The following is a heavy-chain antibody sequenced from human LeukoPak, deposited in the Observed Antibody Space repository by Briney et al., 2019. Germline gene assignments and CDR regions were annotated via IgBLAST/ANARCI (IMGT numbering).Heavy chain of an antibody. CDR3: ARSRNPGYFDY. Sequence: SETLSLTCAVYGGSFSGYHWSWIRQPPGKGLEWIGEINHSGSTNYNPSLKSRVTISVDTSKNQFSLKLSSVTAADTAVYYCARSRNPGYFDYWGQGTLVTVSS. CDR2: INHSGST. J-gene: IGHJ4*02. CDR1: GGSFSGYH. V-gene: IGHV4-34*01.